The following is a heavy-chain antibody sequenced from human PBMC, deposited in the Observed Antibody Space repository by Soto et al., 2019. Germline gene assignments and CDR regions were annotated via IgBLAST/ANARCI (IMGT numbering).Heavy chain of an antibody. CDR1: GFTFSSYA. V-gene: IGHV3-30-3*01. CDR3: ARARVPAAYYYYGMDV. J-gene: IGHJ6*02. D-gene: IGHD2-2*01. Sequence: GGSLRLSCAASGFTFSSYAMHWVRQAPGKGLEWVAVITDDGSNTYYADSVKGRFTISRDNSKNTLYLQMNSLRAEDTAVYYCARARVPAAYYYYGMDVWGQGTTVTVSS. CDR2: ITDDGSNT.